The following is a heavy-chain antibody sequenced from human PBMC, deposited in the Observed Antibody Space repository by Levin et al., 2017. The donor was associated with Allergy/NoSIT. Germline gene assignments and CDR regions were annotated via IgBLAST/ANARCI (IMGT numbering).Heavy chain of an antibody. V-gene: IGHV4-31*03. CDR3: ARDECAWFGECYGPDV. D-gene: IGHD3-10*01. J-gene: IGHJ6*02. CDR2: VPHSGSV. Sequence: SCTVSGDSISRGNYYWTWLRQLPGKGLEWIGFVPHSGSVSYNPSLKSRLTLSLDTSKNHFSLKLASVTVADTAVYYCARDECAWFGECYGPDVWGQGTTVIVSS. CDR1: GDSISRGNYY.